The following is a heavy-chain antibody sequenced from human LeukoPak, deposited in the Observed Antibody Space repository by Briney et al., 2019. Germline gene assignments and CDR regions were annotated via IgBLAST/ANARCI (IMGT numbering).Heavy chain of an antibody. CDR1: GYTFTGYY. D-gene: IGHD3-9*01. V-gene: IGHV1-2*02. Sequence: GASVKVSCKASGYTFTGYYMHWVRQAPGQGLEWMGWINPNSGGTNYAQKFQGRVTMTRDTSISTAYMELSRLRSDDTAVYYCARDNDILTGCAFDIWGQGTMVTVSS. CDR3: ARDNDILTGCAFDI. CDR2: INPNSGGT. J-gene: IGHJ3*02.